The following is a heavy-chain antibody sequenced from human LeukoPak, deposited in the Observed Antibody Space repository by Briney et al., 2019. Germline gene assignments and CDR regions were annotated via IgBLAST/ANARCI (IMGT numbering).Heavy chain of an antibody. CDR2: IYPGDSDT. CDR3: ARHPPRYCSSTSCYKIDY. Sequence: LGESLKISCKGSGYSFTSYWIGWVRQMPGKGLEWMGIIYPGDSDTRYSPSFQGQVTISADKSISTAYLQWSSLKASDTAMYYCARHPPRYCSSTSCYKIDYWGQGTLVTVSS. V-gene: IGHV5-51*01. D-gene: IGHD2-2*01. J-gene: IGHJ4*02. CDR1: GYSFTSYW.